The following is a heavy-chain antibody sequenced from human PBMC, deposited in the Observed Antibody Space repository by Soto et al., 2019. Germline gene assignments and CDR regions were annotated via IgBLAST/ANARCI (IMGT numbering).Heavy chain of an antibody. CDR3: ARSMGWRDAFDI. CDR2: IKQVGSEE. D-gene: IGHD6-19*01. V-gene: IGHV3-7*01. CDR1: EFTFGAYW. Sequence: EVQLVESGGGLVQPGGSLRLSCTASEFTFGAYWMTWVRQAPGKGLEWVANIKQVGSEEYYVDSVKGRFTISRDNAKNSLCLQMNTLRAEDTAVYYCARSMGWRDAFDIWGQGTTVTVSS. J-gene: IGHJ3*02.